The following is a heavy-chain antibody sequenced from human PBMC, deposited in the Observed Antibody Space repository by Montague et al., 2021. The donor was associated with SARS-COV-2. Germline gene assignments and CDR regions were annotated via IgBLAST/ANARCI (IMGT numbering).Heavy chain of an antibody. V-gene: IGHV3-48*03. CDR3: ATRAQSRVWYERHGPFDY. D-gene: IGHD6-13*01. CDR2: ISRSGSP. CDR1: GFTFSSFA. Sequence: SLRLSLSASGFTFSSFAMIWVRQAPGKGLEWLSYISRSGSPDYADSVKGRFTVSRDNATNSLYLQMDSLRDEDTAVYYCATRAQSRVWYERHGPFDYWGQGTLVTVSS. J-gene: IGHJ4*02.